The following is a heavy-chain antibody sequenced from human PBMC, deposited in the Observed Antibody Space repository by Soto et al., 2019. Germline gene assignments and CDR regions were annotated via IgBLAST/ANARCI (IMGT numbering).Heavy chain of an antibody. V-gene: IGHV4-59*11. CDR1: DGSIGSHY. CDR3: AREEDDWFAP. J-gene: IGHJ5*02. Sequence: SETHPLPWTVADGSIGSHYWRWIRQRPGKGLEWIGYIYYSGSTNYNPSLKSRVTISVDTSKNQFSLKLSSVTVADTAVYYCAREEDDWFAPWGQGTLVTVFS. CDR2: IYYSGST.